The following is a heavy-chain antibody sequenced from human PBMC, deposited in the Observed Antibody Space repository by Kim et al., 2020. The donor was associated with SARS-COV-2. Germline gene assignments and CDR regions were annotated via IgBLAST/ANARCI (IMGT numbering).Heavy chain of an antibody. J-gene: IGHJ6*02. D-gene: IGHD3-10*01. CDR1: RFTVSTNY. Sequence: GGSLRLSCVASRFTVSTNYMAWVRQAPGKGLEWLSCIWIGANTYYADSVKGRFTISRDNRENTLYLHMNSLRVEDSAVYYCARVGKRGYGEMDVWGQGTTVTVSS. CDR3: ARVGKRGYGEMDV. CDR2: IWIGANT. V-gene: IGHV3-66*01.